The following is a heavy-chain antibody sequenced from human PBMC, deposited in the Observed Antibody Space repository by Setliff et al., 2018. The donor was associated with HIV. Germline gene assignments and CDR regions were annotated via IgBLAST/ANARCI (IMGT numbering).Heavy chain of an antibody. Sequence: PGGSLRLSCAASGFTFSSFGMHWVRQAPGKGLEWVTFIRYDGSDKYYADSVKGRFTISRDNSKNTLYLQMNSLRTEDTAVYYCARPNYYDSSGSFDYWGQGTPVTVSS. CDR2: IRYDGSDK. V-gene: IGHV3-30*02. CDR3: ARPNYYDSSGSFDY. J-gene: IGHJ4*02. CDR1: GFTFSSFG. D-gene: IGHD3-22*01.